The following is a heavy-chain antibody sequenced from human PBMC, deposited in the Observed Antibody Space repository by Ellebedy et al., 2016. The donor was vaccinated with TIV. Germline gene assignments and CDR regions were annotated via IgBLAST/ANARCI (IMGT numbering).Heavy chain of an antibody. V-gene: IGHV5-10-1*01. Sequence: GESLKISCKGSGYIFTNYWINWVRQMPGKGLEWMGRIDPTDSDTNYSPSFQGHFTISADKSISTAYLQWSSLKASDTAMYYCARRDHGDCDSWGQGTLVTVSS. J-gene: IGHJ4*02. CDR3: ARRDHGDCDS. CDR1: GYIFTNYW. CDR2: IDPTDSDT. D-gene: IGHD4-17*01.